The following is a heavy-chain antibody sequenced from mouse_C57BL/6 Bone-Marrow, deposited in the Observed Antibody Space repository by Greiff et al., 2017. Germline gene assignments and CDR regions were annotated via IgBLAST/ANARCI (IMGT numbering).Heavy chain of an antibody. CDR3: AMKGFAY. J-gene: IGHJ3*01. Sequence: QVQLQQPGAELVKPGASVKVSCKASGYTFTSYWMHWVKQRPGQGLEWIGRIHPSDGDTNYNQKFKGKATLTVDKSSSTAYMQLSSLTSEDSAVXYCAMKGFAYWGQGTLVTVSA. CDR2: IHPSDGDT. CDR1: GYTFTSYW. V-gene: IGHV1-74*01.